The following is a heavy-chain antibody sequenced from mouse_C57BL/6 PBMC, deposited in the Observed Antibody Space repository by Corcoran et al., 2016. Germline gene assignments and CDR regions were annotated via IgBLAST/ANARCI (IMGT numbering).Heavy chain of an antibody. D-gene: IGHD1-1*01. CDR2: IYPGSGNT. CDR3: AINYYGSSPLAMDY. V-gene: IGHV1-76*01. CDR1: GYTFTDYY. Sequence: QVQLKQSGAELVRPGASVKLSCKASGYTFTDYYINWVKQRPGQGLEWIARIYPGSGNTYYNEKFKGKATLTAEKSSSTAYMQLSSLTSEDSAVYFCAINYYGSSPLAMDYWGQGTSVTVSS. J-gene: IGHJ4*01.